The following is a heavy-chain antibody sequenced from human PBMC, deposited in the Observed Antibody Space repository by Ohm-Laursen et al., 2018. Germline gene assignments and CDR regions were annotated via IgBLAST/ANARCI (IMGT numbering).Heavy chain of an antibody. CDR1: GFTFSYYG. Sequence: SLRLSCSASGFTFSYYGMHWVRQAPDKGLEWVAVIWYDGRNEYYADSVRGRFTISRDNSKNMLHLQMNSLRVEDTAVYYCVRGYTSSWSNYFDYWGQGTLVTISS. V-gene: IGHV3-33*01. J-gene: IGHJ4*02. D-gene: IGHD6-13*01. CDR2: IWYDGRNE. CDR3: VRGYTSSWSNYFDY.